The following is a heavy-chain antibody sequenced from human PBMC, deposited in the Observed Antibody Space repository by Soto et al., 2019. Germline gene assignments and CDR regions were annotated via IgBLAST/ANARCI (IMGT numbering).Heavy chain of an antibody. J-gene: IGHJ5*02. CDR1: GYTFTSYG. CDR2: ISAYNGNT. D-gene: IGHD7-27*01. Sequence: GASVKVSCKASGYTFTSYGISWVRQAPGQGLEWMGWISAYNGNTNYAQKLQGRVTMTTDTSTSTAYMELRSLRSDDTAVYYCARDPQTGEPPSWFDPWGQGTLVTVSS. V-gene: IGHV1-18*01. CDR3: ARDPQTGEPPSWFDP.